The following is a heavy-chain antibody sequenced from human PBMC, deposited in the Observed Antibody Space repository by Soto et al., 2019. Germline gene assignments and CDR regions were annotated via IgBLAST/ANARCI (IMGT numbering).Heavy chain of an antibody. CDR2: ISWSSGDI. V-gene: IGHV3-9*01. Sequence: GGSLRLSCAASGFTFSSYAMNWVRRAPGKGLEWVSGISWSSGDIGYADSVKGRFTISRDNAKNSLYMQMNSLRAEDTAFYYCAKAGFGVQYIDYWGQGILVTVSS. CDR3: AKAGFGVQYIDY. CDR1: GFTFSSYA. J-gene: IGHJ4*02. D-gene: IGHD2-8*01.